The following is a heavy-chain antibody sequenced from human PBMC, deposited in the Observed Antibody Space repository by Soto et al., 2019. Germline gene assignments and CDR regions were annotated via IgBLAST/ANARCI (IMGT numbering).Heavy chain of an antibody. D-gene: IGHD3-9*01. CDR1: GGTFSSYA. Sequence: SVKVSCKASGGTFSSYAISWVRQAPGQGLEWMGGIIPIFGTANYAQKFQGRVTITADESTSTAYMELSSLRSEDTAVYYCARVGMSYDILTGYYKSAFDIWGQGTMVTVSS. CDR3: ARVGMSYDILTGYYKSAFDI. V-gene: IGHV1-69*13. J-gene: IGHJ3*02. CDR2: IIPIFGTA.